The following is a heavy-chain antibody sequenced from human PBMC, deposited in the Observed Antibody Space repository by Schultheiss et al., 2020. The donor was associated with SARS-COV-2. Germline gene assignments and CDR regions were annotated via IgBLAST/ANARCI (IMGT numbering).Heavy chain of an antibody. J-gene: IGHJ4*02. V-gene: IGHV3-30*07. CDR1: GFTFSSYA. CDR3: AKVTMIVVVPDY. CDR2: ISYDGSNK. D-gene: IGHD3-22*01. Sequence: GALRLSCAASGFTFSSYAMHWVRQAPGKGLEWVAVISYDGSNKYYADSVKGRFTISRDNSKNTLYLQMNSLRAEDTAVYYCAKVTMIVVVPDYWGQGTLVTVSS.